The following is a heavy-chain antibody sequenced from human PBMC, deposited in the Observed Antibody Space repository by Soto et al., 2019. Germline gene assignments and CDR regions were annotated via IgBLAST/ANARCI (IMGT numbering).Heavy chain of an antibody. D-gene: IGHD6-13*01. V-gene: IGHV4-30-2*01. Sequence: PSETLSLTCAVSGGSISSGGYSWSWIRQPPGKGLEWIGYIYHSGSTYYNPSLKSRVTISVDRSKNQFSLKLSSVTAADTAVYYCARRGFIAAAGDNWFDPWGQGTLVTVSS. CDR2: IYHSGST. CDR3: ARRGFIAAAGDNWFDP. J-gene: IGHJ5*02. CDR1: GGSISSGGYS.